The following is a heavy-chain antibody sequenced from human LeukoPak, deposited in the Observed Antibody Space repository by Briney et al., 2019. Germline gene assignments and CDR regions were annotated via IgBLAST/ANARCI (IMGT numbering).Heavy chain of an antibody. CDR2: ISGSGGST. D-gene: IGHD6-13*01. V-gene: IGHV3-23*01. CDR1: GFTFSNYA. CDR3: AKGAYSSSWYDYFDY. J-gene: IGHJ4*02. Sequence: RTGGSLRLSCAASGFTFSNYATNWVRQAPGRGLEWVSAISGSGGSTYYADSVKGRFTISRDNSKNTLYLQMNSLRAEDTAVYYCAKGAYSSSWYDYFDYWGQGTLVTVSS.